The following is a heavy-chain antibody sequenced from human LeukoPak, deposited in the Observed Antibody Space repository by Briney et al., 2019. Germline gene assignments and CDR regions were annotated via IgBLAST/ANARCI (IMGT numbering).Heavy chain of an antibody. CDR3: ARDTYYYDSSGPTIDY. CDR2: ISSSSSYI. V-gene: IGHV3-21*01. Sequence: GGSLRLSCAASGFTFSSYSMNWVRQAPGKGLEWVSSISSSSSYIYYADSVKGRFTISRGNAKNSLYLQMNSLRAEDTAVYYCARDTYYYDSSGPTIDYWGQGTLVTVSS. CDR1: GFTFSSYS. D-gene: IGHD3-22*01. J-gene: IGHJ4*02.